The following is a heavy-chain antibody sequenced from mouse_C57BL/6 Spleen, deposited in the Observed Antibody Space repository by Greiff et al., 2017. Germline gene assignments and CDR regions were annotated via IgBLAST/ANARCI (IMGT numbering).Heavy chain of an antibody. CDR3: ARGLGIATRGLAY. CDR2: IDPSDSYT. D-gene: IGHD5-2*01. Sequence: QVQLQQPGAELVMPGASVKLSCKASGYTFTSYWMHWVKQRPGQGLEWVGEIDPSDSYTNYNQKFKGKSKLTVDQSSSTAYMQLSSLTSEDSAVYDCARGLGIATRGLAYWGQGTLVTVSA. V-gene: IGHV1-69*01. CDR1: GYTFTSYW. J-gene: IGHJ3*01.